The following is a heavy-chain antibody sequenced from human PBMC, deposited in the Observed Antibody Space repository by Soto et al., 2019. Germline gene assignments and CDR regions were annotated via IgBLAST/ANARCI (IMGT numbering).Heavy chain of an antibody. CDR3: SGIVVVPYGMDV. D-gene: IGHD2-21*01. CDR2: ISYDGSNK. V-gene: IGHV3-30*03. Sequence: LRLSCAASGFTFSSYGMHWVRQAPGKGLEWVAVISYDGSNKYYADSVKGRFTISRDNSKNTLYLQMNSLRAEDTAVYYCSGIVVVPYGMDVWGQGTTVTVSS. J-gene: IGHJ6*02. CDR1: GFTFSSYG.